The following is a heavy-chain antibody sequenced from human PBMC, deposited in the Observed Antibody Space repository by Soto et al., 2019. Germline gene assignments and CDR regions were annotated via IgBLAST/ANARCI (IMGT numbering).Heavy chain of an antibody. J-gene: IGHJ2*01. V-gene: IGHV3-74*01. Sequence: EVQLVASGGGLVQPGGSLRLSCAASGFTFRDYWMHWVRQVPGKDLVWVSGIDHDGSAKFYADSVRRRFTVSRHNTENKLYLQMNSLEVGDTAVYFGGSVFELWGRGTLVTVPS. CDR3: GSVFEL. CDR2: IDHDGSAK. CDR1: GFTFRDYW.